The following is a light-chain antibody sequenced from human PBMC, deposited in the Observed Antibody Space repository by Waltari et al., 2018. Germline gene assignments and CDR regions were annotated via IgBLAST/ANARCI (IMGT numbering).Light chain of an antibody. CDR1: QTIRNY. Sequence: DIQMTQSPPSLAASVGDSVNITCRASQTIRNYLNWYQQRPGKAPKLLISAASSLQSGVPSRFSGSGSGTDFALTISSLQPEDFASYHCQETYTTLFTFGPGTKVGIK. V-gene: IGKV1-39*01. CDR2: AAS. CDR3: QETYTTLFT. J-gene: IGKJ3*01.